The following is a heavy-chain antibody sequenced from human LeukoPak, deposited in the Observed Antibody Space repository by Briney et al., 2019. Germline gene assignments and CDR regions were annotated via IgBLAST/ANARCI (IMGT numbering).Heavy chain of an antibody. Sequence: GESLKISCKVSGYRFSSYWIGWVRQMPGKGLEWMGIIYPGDSETRYSPSFQGLVTISADKSISTAYLQWSSLKASDTAMYYCARHEGYCISSSCSDTFDIWGQGTMVTVSS. CDR2: IYPGDSET. J-gene: IGHJ3*02. V-gene: IGHV5-51*01. D-gene: IGHD2-2*01. CDR1: GYRFSSYW. CDR3: ARHEGYCISSSCSDTFDI.